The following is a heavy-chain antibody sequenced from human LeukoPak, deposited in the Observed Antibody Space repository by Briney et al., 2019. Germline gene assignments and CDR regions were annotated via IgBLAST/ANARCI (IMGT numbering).Heavy chain of an antibody. V-gene: IGHV4-61*02. J-gene: IGHJ3*02. CDR2: IYTSGST. D-gene: IGHD2-15*01. Sequence: SETLSLTCTVSGGSISSGSYYWSWIRQPAGKGLEWIGRIYTSGSTNYNPSLKSRVTISVDTSKNQFSLKLSSVTAADTAVYYCARTNLGGSDAFDIWGQGTMVTVSS. CDR3: ARTNLGGSDAFDI. CDR1: GGSISSGSYY.